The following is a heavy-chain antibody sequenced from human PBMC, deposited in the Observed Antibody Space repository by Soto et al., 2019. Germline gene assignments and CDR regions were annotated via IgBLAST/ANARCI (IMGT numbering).Heavy chain of an antibody. CDR2: IIPILGIA. D-gene: IGHD2-15*01. Sequence: SVKVSCKASGGTFSSYTISWVRQAPGQGLEWMGRIIPILGIANYAQKFQGRVTITADKSTSTAYMELSSLRSEDTAVYYCARDRCSGGSCHVPWFDPWGQGTLVTVSS. J-gene: IGHJ5*02. V-gene: IGHV1-69*04. CDR1: GGTFSSYT. CDR3: ARDRCSGGSCHVPWFDP.